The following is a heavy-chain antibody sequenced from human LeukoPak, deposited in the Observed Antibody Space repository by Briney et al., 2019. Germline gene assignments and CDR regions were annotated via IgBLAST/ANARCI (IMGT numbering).Heavy chain of an antibody. CDR1: GYTFSSYA. CDR2: IIPILGKT. Sequence: GASVKVSCKASGYTFSSYAISWVRQAPGQGLEWMGWIIPILGKTNYAQKFQGRVTITADKSTSTAYMELSSLRSEDTAVYYCAREYGCGLRPDPAQFYLYFLMLVWGERTTDTVPT. J-gene: IGHJ6*04. D-gene: IGHD3-16*01. CDR3: AREYGCGLRPDPAQFYLYFLMLV. V-gene: IGHV1-69*04.